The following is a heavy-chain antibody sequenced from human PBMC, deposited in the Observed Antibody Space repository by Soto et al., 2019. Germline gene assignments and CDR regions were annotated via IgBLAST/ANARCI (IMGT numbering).Heavy chain of an antibody. J-gene: IGHJ4*02. CDR2: FGRVGDT. CDR3: VRRFCTGGDCPGIGLDY. CDR1: GFTFSSHD. D-gene: IGHD2-8*02. Sequence: GGSLRLSCAASGFTFSSHDMQWVRQATGKGLEWVSGFGRVGDTYYSDSVKGRFIVSRENARNSFSLQMNSLRAGDTAVYYCVRRFCTGGDCPGIGLDYWGQGTLVTVSS. V-gene: IGHV3-13*04.